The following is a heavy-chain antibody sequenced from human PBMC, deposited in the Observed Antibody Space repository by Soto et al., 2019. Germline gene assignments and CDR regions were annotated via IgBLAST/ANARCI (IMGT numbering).Heavy chain of an antibody. J-gene: IGHJ4*02. Sequence: GSLRLSCSASGFTFNSYAMHWVRQAPGKGLEFLSAISSYGADTYYADSVKGRFAISRDNSKNTLYLQMSSLRAEDTALYYCGKEGYMRSDWYGQFDYWGQGALVTVSS. CDR2: ISSYGADT. V-gene: IGHV3-64D*06. CDR3: GKEGYMRSDWYGQFDY. CDR1: GFTFNSYA. D-gene: IGHD6-19*01.